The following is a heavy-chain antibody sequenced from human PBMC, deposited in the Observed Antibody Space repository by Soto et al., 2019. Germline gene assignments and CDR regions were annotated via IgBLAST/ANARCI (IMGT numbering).Heavy chain of an antibody. D-gene: IGHD6-19*01. CDR1: GFTFSTHA. CDR2: ISYDGTTK. J-gene: IGHJ5*02. CDR3: ARDWRTAGTTGWFDP. V-gene: IGHV3-30-3*01. Sequence: QEQVVESGGGVVQPGRSLRLSCAASGFTFSTHAMHWVRQAPGRGLEWVALISYDGTTKDYADSVKGRFTISRDNSKNGVYLQMNSLRSEDTALYYCARDWRTAGTTGWFDPWGQGTLVTVSS.